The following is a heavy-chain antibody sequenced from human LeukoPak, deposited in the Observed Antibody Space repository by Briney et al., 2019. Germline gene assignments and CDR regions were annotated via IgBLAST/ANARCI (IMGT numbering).Heavy chain of an antibody. Sequence: SETLSLTCTVSGGSVSSGSSYWTWIRQPPGKGLEWIGYIYYSGTTNYNPSLKSRVAMSVDTSKNQFSLKLRSVTAADTAVYYCARGRGEMATMNYFDYWGQGTLVTVSS. V-gene: IGHV4-61*01. D-gene: IGHD5-24*01. CDR2: IYYSGTT. CDR1: GGSVSSGSSY. J-gene: IGHJ4*02. CDR3: ARGRGEMATMNYFDY.